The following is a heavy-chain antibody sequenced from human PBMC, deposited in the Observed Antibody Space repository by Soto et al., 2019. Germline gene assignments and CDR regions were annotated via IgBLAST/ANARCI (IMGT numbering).Heavy chain of an antibody. CDR2: ISISGGST. CDR1: GFTFSSYA. J-gene: IGHJ4*02. CDR3: AKHNYGDYHVDY. Sequence: GGSLRLSCAASGFTFSSYAMSWVRQAPGKGLEWVSAISISGGSTWYADSVKGRFTISRDNSKNTLYLQMNSLRAEDTAVYFCAKHNYGDYHVDYWGPGTLVTVS. D-gene: IGHD4-17*01. V-gene: IGHV3-23*01.